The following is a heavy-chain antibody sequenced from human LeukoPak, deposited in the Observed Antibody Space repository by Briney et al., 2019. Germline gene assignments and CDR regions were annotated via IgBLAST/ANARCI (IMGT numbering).Heavy chain of an antibody. J-gene: IGHJ6*03. CDR3: ARGTGRWGDYAFLYYYYYYMDV. D-gene: IGHD4-17*01. CDR2: INPNSGGT. V-gene: IGHV1-2*02. CDR1: GYTFTGYY. Sequence: ASVSVSCKASGYTFTGYYMHWVLQAPGQGLEWMGWINPNSGGTNYAQKFQGRVTMTRDTSISTAYMELSRLRSDDTAVYYCARGTGRWGDYAFLYYYYYYMDVWGKGTTVTVSS.